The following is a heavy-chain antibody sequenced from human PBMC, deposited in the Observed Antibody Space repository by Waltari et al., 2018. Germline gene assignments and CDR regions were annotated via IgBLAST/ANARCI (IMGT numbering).Heavy chain of an antibody. D-gene: IGHD6-25*01. V-gene: IGHV4-38-2*02. Sequence: QVQMQESGPGLVKPSETLSLTCTVSGYSISNGYYWGWIRQPPGKGLEWIGSFHRDSIFYNPSLESRVTISGDTSKNLFSLTLRSVTAADTAVYYCARADSRGFIGYCHMDVWGKGTSVTVSS. J-gene: IGHJ6*03. CDR3: ARADSRGFIGYCHMDV. CDR1: GYSISNGYY. CDR2: FHRDSI.